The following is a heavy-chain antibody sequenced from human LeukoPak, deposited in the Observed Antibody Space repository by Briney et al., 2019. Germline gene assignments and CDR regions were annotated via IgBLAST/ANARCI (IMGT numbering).Heavy chain of an antibody. D-gene: IGHD5-18*01. Sequence: SETLSLTCTVSGGSISSYYWSWIRQPPGKGLEWIGYIYYSGSTNYNPSLKSRVTISVDTSKNQFSLKLSSVTAADTAVYYCARSSREYRLYYMDVWGKATTVTVSS. V-gene: IGHV4-59*01. CDR1: GGSISSYY. CDR2: IYYSGST. J-gene: IGHJ6*03. CDR3: ARSSREYRLYYMDV.